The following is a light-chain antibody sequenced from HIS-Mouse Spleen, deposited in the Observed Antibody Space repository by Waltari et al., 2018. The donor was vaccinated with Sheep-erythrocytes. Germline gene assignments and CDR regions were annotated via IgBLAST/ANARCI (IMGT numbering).Light chain of an antibody. J-gene: IGLJ1*01. CDR1: SRDVGGYNY. CDR3: CSYAGSYNYV. Sequence: QSALTQPRSVSGSPGQSVTISCTGTSRDVGGYNYVSWYQQHPGKAPKLMIYDVSKRPSGVPDRFSGSKSGHTASLTISGLQAEDEADYYCCSYAGSYNYVFGTGTKVTVL. CDR2: DVS. V-gene: IGLV2-11*01.